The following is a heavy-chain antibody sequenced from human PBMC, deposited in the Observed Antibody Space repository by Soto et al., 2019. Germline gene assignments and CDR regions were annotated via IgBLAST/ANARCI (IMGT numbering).Heavy chain of an antibody. CDR2: ISYDVSNK. J-gene: IGHJ6*02. CDR3: AREYSYGMDV. Sequence: QVQLVESGGGVVQPGRSLRLSCAASAFTFNNYGLRWVRQAPGKGLEWVATISYDVSNKYYADPVKGRFTISRDTSKSTLYLQMHSLRPEDTAVYYCAREYSYGMDVWGQGTTVTVSS. CDR1: AFTFNNYG. D-gene: IGHD2-15*01. V-gene: IGHV3-30-3*01.